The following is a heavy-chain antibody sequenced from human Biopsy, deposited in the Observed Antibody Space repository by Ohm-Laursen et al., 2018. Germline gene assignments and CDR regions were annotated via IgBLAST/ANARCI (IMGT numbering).Heavy chain of an antibody. CDR3: ARGSNEYGGLYFPH. V-gene: IGHV4-59*11. Sequence: SETLSLTCPVSGGPFTGHYWTWIRQSPGKGLEWIGHISHTGYTSYKSSLKSRVTISLDTSRKHFSLRLTSLAAADTAVYYCARGSNEYGGLYFPHWGQGTLVTVSS. CDR2: ISHTGYT. D-gene: IGHD4-23*01. CDR1: GGPFTGHY. J-gene: IGHJ1*01.